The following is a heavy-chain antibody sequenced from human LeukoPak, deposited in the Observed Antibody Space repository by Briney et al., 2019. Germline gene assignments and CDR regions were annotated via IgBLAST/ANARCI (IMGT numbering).Heavy chain of an antibody. D-gene: IGHD3-10*01. CDR1: GYSFTSYW. CDR3: ARLRWIYGSGSLSGGAFDI. CDR2: IYPGDSDT. V-gene: IGHV5-51*01. J-gene: IGHJ3*02. Sequence: GESLKISCKGSGYSFTSYWIGWVRQMPGKGLEWMGIIYPGDSDTRYSPSFQGQVTISADKSISTAYLQWSSLKASDTAMYYCARLRWIYGSGSLSGGAFDIWGQGTMVTVSS.